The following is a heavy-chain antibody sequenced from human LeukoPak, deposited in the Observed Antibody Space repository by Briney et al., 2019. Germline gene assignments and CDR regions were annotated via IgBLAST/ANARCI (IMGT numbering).Heavy chain of an antibody. J-gene: IGHJ5*02. CDR1: GFTFSIYW. Sequence: PGGSLRLSCAASGFTFSIYWMTWVRQPPGKGLEWVAKIKQDGSEKYSVDPVKGRFTIPRDNAKNSLYLQMNSLRAGDTAVYYWARGPSAEYYDNVWGSYLHNWFDPWGQGTLVTVSS. CDR2: IKQDGSEK. D-gene: IGHD3-16*02. CDR3: ARGPSAEYYDNVWGSYLHNWFDP. V-gene: IGHV3-7*01.